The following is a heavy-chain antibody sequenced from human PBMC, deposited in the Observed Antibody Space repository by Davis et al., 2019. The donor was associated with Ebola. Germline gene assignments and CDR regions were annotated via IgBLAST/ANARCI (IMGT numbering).Heavy chain of an antibody. D-gene: IGHD3-10*01. CDR2: MWYDGNNE. V-gene: IGHV3-33*01. Sequence: PGGSLRLSCEASGFSLSVYGTHWVRQAPGQGLEWVALMWYDGNNEAYGDSVQGRLTISRDNSKNTVYLQMNSGKTDDSARYYWWRDRGIISPLDLWGQGTLVTVSS. CDR3: WRDRGIISPLDL. J-gene: IGHJ5*02. CDR1: GFSLSVYG.